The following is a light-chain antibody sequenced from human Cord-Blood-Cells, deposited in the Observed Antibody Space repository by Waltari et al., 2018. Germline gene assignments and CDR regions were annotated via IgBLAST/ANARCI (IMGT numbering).Light chain of an antibody. CDR1: SSYVGGYNY. J-gene: IGLJ3*02. CDR3: SSYTSSSTWV. Sequence: QSALTQPASGSGSHEPSITISCTGTSSYVGGYNYVSWYQQHPGKAPKLMIYDVSNRPAGVSQRFSGSKSGNTASLTISGRQAEDEADYYCSSYTSSSTWVFGGGTKLTVL. V-gene: IGLV2-14*01. CDR2: DVS.